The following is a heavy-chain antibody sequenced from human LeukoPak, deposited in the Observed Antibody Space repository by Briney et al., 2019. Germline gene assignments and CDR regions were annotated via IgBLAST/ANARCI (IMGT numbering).Heavy chain of an antibody. CDR1: GFSFSDTW. CDR2: IKRKTDDGTT. V-gene: IGHV3-15*07. Sequence: GGSLRLSCAASGFSFSDTWMNWVRQAPGEGLEWVGLIKRKTDDGTTDYAAPEKGRFTISRDDSKNTLYLQMNSLKTEDTAVYYCTTQSGAWNFDYWGQGTLVTVSS. CDR3: TTQSGAWNFDY. D-gene: IGHD1-1*01. J-gene: IGHJ4*02.